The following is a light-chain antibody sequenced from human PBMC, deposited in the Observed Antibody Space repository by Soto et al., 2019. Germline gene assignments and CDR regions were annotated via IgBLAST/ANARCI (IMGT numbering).Light chain of an antibody. Sequence: DIVMTQSPDSLAVSLGERATINCKSSQSVLYSSNNKNSLAWYQQKPGQPPKLLIYWASTRESGVPDRFSGSGSGTDFTLAISSLQAEDVAVYYCQHREAFGQGTKVEIK. J-gene: IGKJ1*01. V-gene: IGKV4-1*01. CDR3: QHREA. CDR1: QSVLYSSNNKNS. CDR2: WAS.